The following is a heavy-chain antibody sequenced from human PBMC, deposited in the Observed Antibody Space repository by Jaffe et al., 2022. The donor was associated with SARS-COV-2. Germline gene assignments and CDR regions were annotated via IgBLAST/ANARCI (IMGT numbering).Heavy chain of an antibody. J-gene: IGHJ4*02. CDR3: ARGGYSDYDPPV. CDR1: GFTVTSNY. V-gene: IGHV3-66*02. D-gene: IGHD5-12*01. CDR2: IYSGGTT. Sequence: EVQLVESGGGLVQPGGSLRLSCAVSGFTVTSNYMSWVRQAPGKGLEWVSVIYSGGTTYYADSVKGRFIISRDNSRNTLYLQLNSLRAEDSAIYYCARGGYSDYDPPVWGQGTLITVSS.